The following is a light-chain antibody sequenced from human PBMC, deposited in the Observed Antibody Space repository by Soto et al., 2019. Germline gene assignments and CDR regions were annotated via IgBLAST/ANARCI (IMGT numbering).Light chain of an antibody. CDR1: QDIKKW. J-gene: IGKJ3*01. Sequence: DIQMTQSPSSVSASVGDTINITCRASQDIKKWLACYQQKPGKAPKVLIYAASNLESGVSSRFSGSGAGTEFSLTISSLQTEDFATYFCHQASSFPYTFGPGTTVDIK. CDR3: HQASSFPYT. V-gene: IGKV1-12*01. CDR2: AAS.